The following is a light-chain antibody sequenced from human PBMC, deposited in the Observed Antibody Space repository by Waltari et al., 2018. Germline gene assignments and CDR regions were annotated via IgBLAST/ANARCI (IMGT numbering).Light chain of an antibody. V-gene: IGLV1-51*02. CDR1: SSNIGTDY. Sequence: QSVLTQPPSVSAAPGQKVTISCSGSSSNIGTDYLSWYQQLPGTAPKLFIYENNKRPSGIPDRFSGSKSGTSATLGITGLQTGDEADYYCGTWDTSLSALIFGGGTKLTVL. J-gene: IGLJ2*01. CDR3: GTWDTSLSALI. CDR2: ENN.